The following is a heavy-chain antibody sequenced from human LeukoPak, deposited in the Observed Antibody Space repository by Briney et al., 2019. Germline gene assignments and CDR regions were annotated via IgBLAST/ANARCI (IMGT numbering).Heavy chain of an antibody. J-gene: IGHJ6*03. CDR2: IRSDGIDK. CDR1: GFTFKNYG. CDR3: AKDLGGHYGSCMDV. Sequence: PGGSLRLSCAASGFTFKNYGMHWVRQAPGKGLEWVAFIRSDGIDKYYADSVKGRFTFSRDNSKNTLFLQMNSLRAEDTAVYYCAKDLGGHYGSCMDVWGKGTTVTISS. V-gene: IGHV3-30*02. D-gene: IGHD3-10*01.